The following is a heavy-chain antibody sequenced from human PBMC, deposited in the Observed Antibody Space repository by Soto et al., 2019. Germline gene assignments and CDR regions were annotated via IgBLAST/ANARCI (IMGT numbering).Heavy chain of an antibody. D-gene: IGHD3-10*01. CDR1: GFTFTAFG. Sequence: SLRLSCAASGFTFTAFGMHWVRQTPGKGLEWVAGLSYNGNKKYYGDSVKGRFTISRDNSKKIVYLEMNSLRREDSAVYLCANLGRPQNVFNRFDSWGQGSLVTVSS. V-gene: IGHV3-30*18. J-gene: IGHJ5*01. CDR2: LSYNGNKK. CDR3: ANLGRPQNVFNRFDS.